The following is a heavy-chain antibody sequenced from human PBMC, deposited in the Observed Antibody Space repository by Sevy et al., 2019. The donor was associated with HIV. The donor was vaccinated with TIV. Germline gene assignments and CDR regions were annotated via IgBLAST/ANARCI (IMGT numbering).Heavy chain of an antibody. CDR2: IYYTGSN. CDR3: ARGDTVRPTGGFDI. V-gene: IGHV4-31*03. Sequence: SETLSLTCTVSGDSISNGEYYWTWIRQHPGQGLEWFGYIYYTGSNYYNPSLESRVTMSVDMAKNQYSLKLTSVTAADTAMYYCARGDTVRPTGGFDIWGRGTLVTVSS. CDR1: GDSISNGEYY. D-gene: IGHD2-8*02. J-gene: IGHJ2*01.